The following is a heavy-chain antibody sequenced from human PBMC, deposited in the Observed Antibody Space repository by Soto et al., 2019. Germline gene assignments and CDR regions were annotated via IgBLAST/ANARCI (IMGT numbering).Heavy chain of an antibody. J-gene: IGHJ4*02. V-gene: IGHV3-53*01. Sequence: GGSPRLSCAASGLTVCSNYMSWVRQAPGKGLEWVSVIYSGGSTYYADSVKGRFTISRHNSKNTLYLQMSSLRAEDTAVYYCVTQKGYQLLAPFDYWGQGALVTVSS. CDR1: GLTVCSNY. CDR3: VTQKGYQLLAPFDY. CDR2: IYSGGST. D-gene: IGHD2-2*01.